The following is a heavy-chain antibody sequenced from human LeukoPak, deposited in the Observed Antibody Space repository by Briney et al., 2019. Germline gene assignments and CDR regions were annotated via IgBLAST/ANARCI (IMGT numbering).Heavy chain of an antibody. J-gene: IGHJ4*02. CDR3: ARGLSNFVDY. V-gene: IGHV4-30-2*01. CDR1: GGSISSGGYS. Sequence: SQTLSLTCAVSGGSISSGGYSWSWIRQPPGKGLEWIGYIYHSGSTYYNPSLKSRVTISVDRSKNQFSLKLSPVTAADTAVYYCARGLSNFVDYWGQGTLVTVSS. D-gene: IGHD4-11*01. CDR2: IYHSGST.